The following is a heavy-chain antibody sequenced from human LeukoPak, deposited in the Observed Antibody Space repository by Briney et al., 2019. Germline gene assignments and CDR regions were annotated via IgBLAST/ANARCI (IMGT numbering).Heavy chain of an antibody. D-gene: IGHD3-10*01. V-gene: IGHV4-59*01. CDR2: IYYSGST. CDR1: GDSIRSDY. CDR3: ARGSGGVDWFDP. Sequence: SETLSLTCTVSGDSIRSDYWSWIRLPPGKGLEWIGYIYYSGSTNYNPSLKSRVTISVDTSKNQFSLKLSSVTAADTAVYYCARGSGGVDWFDPWGQGTLVTVSS. J-gene: IGHJ5*02.